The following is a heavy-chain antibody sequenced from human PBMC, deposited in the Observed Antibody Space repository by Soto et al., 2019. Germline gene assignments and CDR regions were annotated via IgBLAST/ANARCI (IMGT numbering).Heavy chain of an antibody. Sequence: QVQLVQSGAEVKKPGSSVKVSCKASGGTFSSYAISWVRQAPGQGLEWMGGIIPIFGTANYAQKFQGRVTMTADESTSTAYMELSSLRSEDTAVYYCARWFGGYCSGGSCYPVRYYFDYWGQGTLVTVSS. D-gene: IGHD2-15*01. V-gene: IGHV1-69*12. CDR2: IIPIFGTA. CDR3: ARWFGGYCSGGSCYPVRYYFDY. CDR1: GGTFSSYA. J-gene: IGHJ4*02.